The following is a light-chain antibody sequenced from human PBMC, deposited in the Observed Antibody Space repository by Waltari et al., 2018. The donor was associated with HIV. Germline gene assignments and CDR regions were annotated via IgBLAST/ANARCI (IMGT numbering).Light chain of an antibody. V-gene: IGLV2-23*02. CDR3: NSYATGSAWV. J-gene: IGLJ3*02. CDR1: SSDVGRYNL. CDR2: EVT. Sequence: QSALTQPASVSGSPGQSITIPCTGTSSDVGRYNLVSWYQQHPGKAPKLMIYEVTKRPSGVSNRFSGSKSGNTASLTISGLQAEDEADYYCNSYATGSAWVFGGGTKLTVL.